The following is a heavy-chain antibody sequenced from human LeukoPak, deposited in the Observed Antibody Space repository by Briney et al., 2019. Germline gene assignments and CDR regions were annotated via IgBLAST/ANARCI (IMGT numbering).Heavy chain of an antibody. CDR2: ISAYNGNT. CDR3: ARDAVVVAATYFDY. V-gene: IGHV1-18*04. Sequence: ASVKVSCKASGYTFTSYGISWVRQAPGQGLEWMGWISAYNGNTNYAQKLQGRVAMTTDTSTSTAYMELRSLRSDDTAVYYCARDAVVVAATYFDYWGQGTLVTVSS. D-gene: IGHD2-15*01. J-gene: IGHJ4*02. CDR1: GYTFTSYG.